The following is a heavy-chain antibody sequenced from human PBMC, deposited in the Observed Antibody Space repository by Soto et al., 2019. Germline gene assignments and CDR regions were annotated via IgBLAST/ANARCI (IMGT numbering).Heavy chain of an antibody. V-gene: IGHV3-48*03. J-gene: IGHJ4*02. CDR1: GFTFSSYE. D-gene: IGHD1-7*01. Sequence: GGSLRLSCAASGFTFSSYEMNWVRQAPGKGLEWVSYISSSGSTIYYADSVKGRFTISRDNAKNSLYLQMNSLRAEDTAVYYCARDTSELELRTLFDYWGQGTLVTVSS. CDR3: ARDTSELELRTLFDY. CDR2: ISSSGSTI.